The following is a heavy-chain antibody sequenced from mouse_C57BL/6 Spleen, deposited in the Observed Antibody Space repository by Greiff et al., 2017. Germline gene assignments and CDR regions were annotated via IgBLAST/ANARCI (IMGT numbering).Heavy chain of an antibody. CDR3: ARVTGKGYYYAMDY. CDR1: GFTFSDYY. J-gene: IGHJ4*01. Sequence: EVHLVESEGGLVQPGSSMKLSCTASGFTFSDYYMAWVRQVPEKGLEWVANINCDGSSTYYLDSLKSRFIISRDNAKNILYLQMSSLKSEDTATYYCARVTGKGYYYAMDYWGQGTSGTVSS. D-gene: IGHD4-1*01. CDR2: INCDGSST. V-gene: IGHV5-16*01.